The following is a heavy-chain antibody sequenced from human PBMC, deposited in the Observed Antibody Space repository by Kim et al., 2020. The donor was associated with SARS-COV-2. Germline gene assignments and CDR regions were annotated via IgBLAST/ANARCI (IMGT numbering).Heavy chain of an antibody. J-gene: IGHJ4*02. Sequence: GGSLRLSCAASGFTFSDHSMDWVRQAPGKGLEWVARIKDKANTYITEYAASVKGRFTVSRDDSQNSLYLQMNGLKTEDTAVYYCTRRAVSSKSLDHWGQGTLVTVSS. CDR2: IKDKANTYIT. D-gene: IGHD6-13*01. CDR3: TRRAVSSKSLDH. V-gene: IGHV3-72*01. CDR1: GFTFSDHS.